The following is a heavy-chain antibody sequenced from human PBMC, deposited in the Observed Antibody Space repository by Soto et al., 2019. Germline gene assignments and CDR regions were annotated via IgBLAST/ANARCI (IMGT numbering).Heavy chain of an antibody. V-gene: IGHV1-24*01. CDR1: GYTLTELS. Sequence: ASVKVSCKVSGYTLTELSMHWVRQAPGKGLEWMGGFDPEDGETIYAQKFQGRVTMTEDTSTDTAYMELSSLRSEDTAVYYCVRPTDRGLATHVWGGNDVFPIWGQGTMVTVSS. CDR3: VRPTDRGLATHVWGGNDVFPI. CDR2: FDPEDGET. D-gene: IGHD7-27*01. J-gene: IGHJ3*02.